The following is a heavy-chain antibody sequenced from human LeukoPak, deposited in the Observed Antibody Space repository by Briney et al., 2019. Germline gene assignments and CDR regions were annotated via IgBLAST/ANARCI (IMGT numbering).Heavy chain of an antibody. V-gene: IGHV4-30-2*01. J-gene: IGHJ4*02. CDR1: GGSISSGGYY. CDR2: IYHSGST. Sequence: PSQTLSLTCTVPGGSISSGGYYWSWIRQPPGKGLEWIGYIYHSGSTYYNPSLKSRVTISVDRSKNQFSLKLSSVTAADTAVYYCARDRGELLGIDYWGQGALVTVSS. CDR3: ARDRGELLGIDY. D-gene: IGHD1-26*01.